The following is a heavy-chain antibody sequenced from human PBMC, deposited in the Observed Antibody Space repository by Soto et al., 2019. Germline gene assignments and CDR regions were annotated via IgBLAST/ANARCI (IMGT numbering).Heavy chain of an antibody. CDR3: ARDSRYYDILTGQLYGMDV. CDR2: ISGSGGST. D-gene: IGHD3-9*01. V-gene: IGHV3-23*01. CDR1: GFTFSSYA. Sequence: GGSLRLSCAASGFTFSSYAMSWVRQAPGKGLEWVSAISGSGGSTYYADSVKGRFTISRDNSKNTLYLQMNSLRAEDTAVYYCARDSRYYDILTGQLYGMDVWGQGTTVTVSS. J-gene: IGHJ6*02.